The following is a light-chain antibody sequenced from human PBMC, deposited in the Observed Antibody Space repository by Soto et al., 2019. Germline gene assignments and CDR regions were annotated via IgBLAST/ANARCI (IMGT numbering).Light chain of an antibody. CDR1: QSVSSSF. CDR2: GTS. Sequence: EIVMTDYPATISVSPGERATLSCRASQSVSSSFVAWFQQKPGQDPRLLIYGTSSRATGIPDRFSGSGSGTDFTLTIIGLEPEDFAMYFCQQYGTSPWTFGQGTKVDIK. CDR3: QQYGTSPWT. J-gene: IGKJ1*01. V-gene: IGKV3-20*01.